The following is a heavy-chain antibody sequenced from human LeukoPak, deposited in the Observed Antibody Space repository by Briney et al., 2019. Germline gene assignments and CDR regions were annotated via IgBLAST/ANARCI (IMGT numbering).Heavy chain of an antibody. D-gene: IGHD2-2*01. Sequence: GASVKVSCKASGYTFTSYYMHWVRQAPGQGLEWMGIINPSGGSTSYAQKFQGRVTMTRDTSTSTVYMELSSLRSEDTAVYYCARVSTKGYCSSTSCYGGVGWFDPWGQGTLVTVSS. CDR3: ARVSTKGYCSSTSCYGGVGWFDP. CDR2: INPSGGST. V-gene: IGHV1-46*01. CDR1: GYTFTSYY. J-gene: IGHJ5*02.